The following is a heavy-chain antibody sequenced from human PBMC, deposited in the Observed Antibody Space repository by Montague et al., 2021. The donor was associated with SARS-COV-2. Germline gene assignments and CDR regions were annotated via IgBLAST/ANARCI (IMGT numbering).Heavy chain of an antibody. V-gene: IGHV3-30-3*01. J-gene: IGHJ4*02. CDR3: AREGLSGSYYGFLDY. CDR2: ISYDGSNK. D-gene: IGHD3-10*01. Sequence: SLRLSCAASGITFSSHAMHWVRQAPGKGLEWVAVISYDGSNKYYADPVKGRFTISRDNSKNTLYLQMNSLRAEDTAVHYCAREGLSGSYYGFLDYWGQGTLVTVSS. CDR1: GITFSSHA.